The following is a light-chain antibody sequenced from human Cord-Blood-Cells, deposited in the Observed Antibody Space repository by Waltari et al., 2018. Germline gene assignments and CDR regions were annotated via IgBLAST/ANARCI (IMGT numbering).Light chain of an antibody. V-gene: IGKV1-39*01. CDR1: QSISSY. CDR2: AAS. J-gene: IGKJ2*01. CDR3: QQSYSTPYT. Sequence: DIQMTQSPSSLSASVGDRVTITCRASQSISSYLNWYQQKPGKAPKLQIYAASSLQSGVPSRCSGSGSGTDFTLTISSLQPEDFATYYCQQSYSTPYTFGQGTKLEIK.